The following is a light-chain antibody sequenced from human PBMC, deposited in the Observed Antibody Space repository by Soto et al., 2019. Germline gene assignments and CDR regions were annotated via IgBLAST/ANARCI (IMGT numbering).Light chain of an antibody. CDR2: NNA. V-gene: IGLV1-40*01. Sequence: QSVLTQPPSVSGAPGQRVTISCTGSSSNIGAGYAVHWYQQLPGTGPKLLIYNNAIRPSVVPDRCSGSRSGTSASLAITGRKAEDEADYYWQSNDNSLTPVYVFGTRREVTVL. J-gene: IGLJ1*01. CDR3: QSNDNSLTPVYV. CDR1: SSNIGAGYA.